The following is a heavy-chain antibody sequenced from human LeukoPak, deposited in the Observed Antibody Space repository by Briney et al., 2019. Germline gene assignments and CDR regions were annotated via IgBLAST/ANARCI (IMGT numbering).Heavy chain of an antibody. CDR1: GYTFTGYY. CDR2: INPNSGGT. J-gene: IGHJ4*02. CDR3: ARAPRLRSWYGIDY. Sequence: ASVKVSCKASGYTFTGYYMHWVRQAPGQRLEWMGWINPNSGGTNYAQKFQGRVTMTRDTSISTAYMELSRLRSDDTAVYYCARAPRLRSWYGIDYWGQGTLVTVSS. D-gene: IGHD6-13*01. V-gene: IGHV1-2*02.